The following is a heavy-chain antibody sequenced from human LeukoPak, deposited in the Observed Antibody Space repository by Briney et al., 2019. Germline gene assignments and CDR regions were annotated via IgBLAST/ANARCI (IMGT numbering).Heavy chain of an antibody. V-gene: IGHV1-2*02. CDR2: INPNIGDA. J-gene: IGHJ5*01. CDR3: ARMDLDGGDSIGFDS. Sequence: ASVKVSCKASGYTFTGFFMHWVRQAPGQGLEWMGWINPNIGDAYYAQKFQGRVTMTRDRSINTAYMELSRLTSDDTDVYYCARMDLDGGDSIGFDSWGQGTLVTVSS. CDR1: GYTFTGFF. D-gene: IGHD2-21*02.